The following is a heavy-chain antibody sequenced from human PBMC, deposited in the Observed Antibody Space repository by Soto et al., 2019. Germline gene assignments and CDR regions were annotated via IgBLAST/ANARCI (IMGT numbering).Heavy chain of an antibody. CDR2: IYSGGST. J-gene: IGHJ4*02. Sequence: GGSLRLSCAASGFTVSSNYMSWVRQAPGKGLEWVSVIYSGGSTYYADSVKGRFTISRDNTKNTLYLQMNTLRAEDSSVSYCARGNWGGEGDYWGQGTLVTVSS. CDR1: GFTVSSNY. CDR3: ARGNWGGEGDY. V-gene: IGHV3-53*01. D-gene: IGHD7-27*01.